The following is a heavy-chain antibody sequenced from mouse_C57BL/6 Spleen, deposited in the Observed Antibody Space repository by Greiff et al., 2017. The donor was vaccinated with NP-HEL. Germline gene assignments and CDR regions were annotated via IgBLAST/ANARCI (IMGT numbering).Heavy chain of an antibody. CDR3: ARGGLYDYDVAMDY. Sequence: QVHVKQPGAELVMPGASVKLSCKASGYTFTSYWMHWVKQRPGQGLEWIGEIDPSDSYTNYNQKFKGKSTLTVDKSSSTAYMQLSSLTSEDSAVYYCARGGLYDYDVAMDYWGQGTSVTVSS. D-gene: IGHD2-4*01. V-gene: IGHV1-69*01. J-gene: IGHJ4*01. CDR1: GYTFTSYW. CDR2: IDPSDSYT.